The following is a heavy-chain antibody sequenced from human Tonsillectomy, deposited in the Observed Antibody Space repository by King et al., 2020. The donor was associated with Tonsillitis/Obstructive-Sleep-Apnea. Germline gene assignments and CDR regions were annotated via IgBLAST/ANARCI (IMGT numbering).Heavy chain of an antibody. CDR3: ARRSGSYYRGSCDH. Sequence: QLVQSGAEVKKPGEALKISCKASGYSFTSYWIDWVRQMPGKGLEWLGIIHPGDSDTRYDPSFQGQVTISVDKSVNTAYLQWSSLQASDTAMYDCARRSGSYYRGSCDHWGQGTLVTVSS. J-gene: IGHJ5*02. D-gene: IGHD1-26*01. CDR2: IHPGDSDT. CDR1: GYSFTSYW. V-gene: IGHV5-51*01.